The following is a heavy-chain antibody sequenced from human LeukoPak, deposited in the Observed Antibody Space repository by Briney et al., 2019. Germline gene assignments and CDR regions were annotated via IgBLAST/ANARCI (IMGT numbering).Heavy chain of an antibody. CDR3: TRLVPYCSSTSCSDY. Sequence: GGSLRLSCAASGFTFSGSAMHWVRQASGKGLEWVGRIRSKAISYATAYAASVKGRFTISRDDSKNTAYLQMNSLKTEDTAVYYCTRLVPYCSSTSCSDYWGQGTLVTVSS. D-gene: IGHD2-2*01. V-gene: IGHV3-73*01. J-gene: IGHJ4*02. CDR2: IRSKAISYAT. CDR1: GFTFSGSA.